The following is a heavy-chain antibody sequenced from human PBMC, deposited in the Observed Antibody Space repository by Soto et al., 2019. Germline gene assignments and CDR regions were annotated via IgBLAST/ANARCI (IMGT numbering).Heavy chain of an antibody. Sequence: ASVKVSCKVSGYTLTELSMHWVRQAPGKGLEWMGGFDPEDGETIYAQKFQGRVTMTEDTSTDTAYMELSSLRSEDTAVYYCATVNLRYCSSTSCFRRFDPWGQGTLVTVSS. CDR2: FDPEDGET. CDR3: ATVNLRYCSSTSCFRRFDP. V-gene: IGHV1-24*01. J-gene: IGHJ5*02. CDR1: GYTLTELS. D-gene: IGHD2-2*01.